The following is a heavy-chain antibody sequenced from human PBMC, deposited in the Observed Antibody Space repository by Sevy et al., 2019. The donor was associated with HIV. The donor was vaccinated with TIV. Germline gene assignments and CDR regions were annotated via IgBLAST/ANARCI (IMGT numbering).Heavy chain of an antibody. J-gene: IGHJ5*02. Sequence: GGSLRLSCAASGFTFSSYAMHWVRQAPGKGLGWVAVISYDGSNKYYADSVKGRFTISRDNSKNTLYLQMNSLRAEDTAVYYCAREESGSITGTTGWFDPWGQGTLVTVSS. CDR1: GFTFSSYA. CDR3: AREESGSITGTTGWFDP. D-gene: IGHD1-20*01. CDR2: ISYDGSNK. V-gene: IGHV3-30-3*01.